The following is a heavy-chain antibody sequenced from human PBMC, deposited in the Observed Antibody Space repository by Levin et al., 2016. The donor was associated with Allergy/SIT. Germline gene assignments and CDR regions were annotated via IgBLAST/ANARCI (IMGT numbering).Heavy chain of an antibody. CDR2: INSDGSST. CDR3: ARDYNNGLRATVTTVAFDI. Sequence: GGSLRLSCAASGFTFSNYWMHWVRQAPGKGLVWVSRINSDGSSTSYADSVKGRFTISRDNAKNTLYLQMNSLRAEDTAVYYCARDYNNGLRATVTTVAFDIWGQGTMVTVSS. V-gene: IGHV3-74*01. D-gene: IGHD4-17*01. J-gene: IGHJ3*02. CDR1: GFTFSNYW.